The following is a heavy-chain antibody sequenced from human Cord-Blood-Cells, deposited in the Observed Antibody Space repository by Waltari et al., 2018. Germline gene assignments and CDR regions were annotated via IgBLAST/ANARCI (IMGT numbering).Heavy chain of an antibody. D-gene: IGHD1-26*01. Sequence: QLQLQESGPGLVKPSETLSLTCTVSGGSISSSSYYWGWIRQPPGKGLEWIGSIYYSGSTYYNPSLKSRVTISVDTSKNQFSLKLSSVTAADTAVYYCARPGSWGLFDYWGQGTLVTVSS. J-gene: IGHJ4*02. CDR3: ARPGSWGLFDY. V-gene: IGHV4-39*01. CDR2: IYYSGST. CDR1: GGSISSSSYY.